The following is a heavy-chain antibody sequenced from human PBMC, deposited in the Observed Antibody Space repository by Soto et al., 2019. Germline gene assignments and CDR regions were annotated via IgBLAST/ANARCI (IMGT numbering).Heavy chain of an antibody. V-gene: IGHV4-30-4*01. CDR1: GGSISSGDYY. CDR3: ARGVVVTARTLTYYYYGMDV. CDR2: IYYSGST. Sequence: SETLSLTCTVSGGSISSGDYYWSWIRQPPGKGLEWIGYIYYSGSTYYNPSLKSRVTISVDTSENQFSLKLSSVTAADTAVYYCARGVVVTARTLTYYYYGMDVWGQGTTVTVSS. D-gene: IGHD2-21*02. J-gene: IGHJ6*02.